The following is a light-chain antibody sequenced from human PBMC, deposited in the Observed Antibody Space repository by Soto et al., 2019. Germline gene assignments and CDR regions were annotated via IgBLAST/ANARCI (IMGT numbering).Light chain of an antibody. V-gene: IGKV3D-15*01. CDR2: GAS. CDR3: QQYNDWPPA. J-gene: IGKJ4*01. CDR1: QSVNIY. Sequence: EIVMTQSPATLSVSPGERATLSCRASQSVNIYLAWYQQKPGQAPRLLIFGASYRATGIPARFSGSGSGTEFNLTISSLQSEDFAVYYCQQYNDWPPAFGGGTKVDIK.